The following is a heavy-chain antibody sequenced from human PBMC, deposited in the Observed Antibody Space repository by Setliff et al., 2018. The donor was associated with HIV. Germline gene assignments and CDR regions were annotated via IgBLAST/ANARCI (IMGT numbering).Heavy chain of an antibody. CDR3: ASDSPAARFEELEDHYYYFMDV. Sequence: GASVKVSCKASGGPFTSAFNWVRQVPGQGLEWMGGIIPIFGTANYAQNFGGRVTITADQSTTTSYLQLNSLRFEDTAIYDCASDSPAARFEELEDHYYYFMDVWGKGTTVTVSS. V-gene: IGHV1-69*13. CDR1: GGPFTSA. CDR2: IIPIFGTA. D-gene: IGHD3-10*01. J-gene: IGHJ6*03.